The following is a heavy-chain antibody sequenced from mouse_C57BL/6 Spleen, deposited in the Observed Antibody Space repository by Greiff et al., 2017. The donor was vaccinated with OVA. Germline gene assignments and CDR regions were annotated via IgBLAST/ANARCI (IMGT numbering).Heavy chain of an antibody. Sequence: VQLQQSGPELVKPGASVKIPCKASGYTFTDYNMDWVKQSHGKSLEWIGDINPNNGGTIYNQKFKGKATLTVEKSSSTAYMELRSLTSEDTAVYYCARDLGRYFDVWGTGTTVTVSS. J-gene: IGHJ1*03. CDR2: INPNNGGT. V-gene: IGHV1-18*01. D-gene: IGHD4-1*01. CDR1: GYTFTDYN. CDR3: ARDLGRYFDV.